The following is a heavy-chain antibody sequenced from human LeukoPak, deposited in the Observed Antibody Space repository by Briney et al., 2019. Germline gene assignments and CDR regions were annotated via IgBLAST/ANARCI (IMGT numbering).Heavy chain of an antibody. J-gene: IGHJ6*02. CDR1: GFTFSSYA. CDR2: ISYDGSNK. Sequence: GGSLRLSCAASGFTFSSYAMHWVRQAPGKGLEWVAVISYDGSNKYYADSVKGRFTNSRDNSKNTLYLQMNSLRAEDTAVYYCASVPYYYYGMDVWGQGTTVTVSS. CDR3: ASVPYYYYGMDV. V-gene: IGHV3-30-3*01.